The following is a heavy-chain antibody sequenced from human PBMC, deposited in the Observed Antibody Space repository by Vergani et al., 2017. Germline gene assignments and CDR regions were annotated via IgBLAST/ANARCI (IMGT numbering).Heavy chain of an antibody. J-gene: IGHJ4*02. CDR3: AMYYYDSSGYYSYFDY. V-gene: IGHV1-69*01. Sequence: QVQLVQSGAEVKKPGSSVKVSCKASGGTFSSYAISWVRQAPGQGLEWMGGIIPIFGTANYAQKFQGRVTITADESTSTAYMELRSLRAEDTAVYYCAMYYYDSSGYYSYFDYWGQGTLVTVSS. D-gene: IGHD3-22*01. CDR1: GGTFSSYA. CDR2: IIPIFGTA.